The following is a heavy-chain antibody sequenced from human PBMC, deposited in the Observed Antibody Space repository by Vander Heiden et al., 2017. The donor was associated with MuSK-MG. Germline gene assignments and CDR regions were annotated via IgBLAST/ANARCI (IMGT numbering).Heavy chain of an antibody. Sequence: EVQLVESGGGLVQQGRSLRISCTSSGFIFGDFAMSWVRQAPGKGLEWVGFIRSKTSGGTTEDAAAVKGRFTISRDDSKIIAYLQMQRIKTADAAVYYCTRAYDTSRFYSRYWGHGTLVTVSS. V-gene: IGHV3-49*04. J-gene: IGHJ4*01. CDR1: GFIFGDFA. D-gene: IGHD3-22*01. CDR3: TRAYDTSRFYSRY. CDR2: IRSKTSGGTT.